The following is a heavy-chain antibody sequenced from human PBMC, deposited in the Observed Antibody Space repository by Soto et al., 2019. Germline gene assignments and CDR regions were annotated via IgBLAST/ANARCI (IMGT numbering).Heavy chain of an antibody. CDR1: GFTVSSNY. CDR2: IYSGGST. D-gene: IGHD2-8*01. CDR3: ARYTDYYYMDV. Sequence: GGSLRLSCAASGFTVSSNYMSWVRQAPGKGLEWVSVIYSGGSTYYADSVKGRFTISRDNSKNTLYLQMNSLRAEDTAVYYCARYTDYYYMDVWGKGTTVTVSS. J-gene: IGHJ6*03. V-gene: IGHV3-66*01.